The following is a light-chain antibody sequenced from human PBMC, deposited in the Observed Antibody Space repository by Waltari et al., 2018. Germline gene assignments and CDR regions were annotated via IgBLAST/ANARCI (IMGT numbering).Light chain of an antibody. CDR2: CAS. CDR1: QSVLYSSNNKNY. Sequence: DIVMTQSPDSLAVSLGERATINCKSSQSVLYSSNNKNYLAWYKQKPGQPPKLLMYCASTRASGVPDRFSVGGSGTEFTLTISSLQAEDVAVYYCQQSYSTPLTFGGGTKVEIK. J-gene: IGKJ4*01. V-gene: IGKV4-1*01. CDR3: QQSYSTPLT.